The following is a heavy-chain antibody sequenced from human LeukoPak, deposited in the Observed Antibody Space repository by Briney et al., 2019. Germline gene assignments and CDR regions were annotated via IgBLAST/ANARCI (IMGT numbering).Heavy chain of an antibody. CDR1: GFTFSSYA. CDR2: ISYDGSNK. CDR3: ARDTHATYYDFWSGPTQFDY. J-gene: IGHJ4*02. Sequence: PGGSLRLSCAASGFTFSSYAMHWVRQAPGKGLEWVAVISYDGSNKYYADSVKGRFTISRDNAKNSLYLQMNSLRDEDTAVYYCARDTHATYYDFWSGPTQFDYWGQGTLVTVSS. V-gene: IGHV3-30-3*01. D-gene: IGHD3-3*01.